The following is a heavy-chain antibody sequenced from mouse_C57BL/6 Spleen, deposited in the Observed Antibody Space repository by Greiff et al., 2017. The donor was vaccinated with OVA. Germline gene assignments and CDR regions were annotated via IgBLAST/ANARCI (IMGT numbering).Heavy chain of an antibody. CDR1: GFTFSNSY. V-gene: IGHV5-16*01. CDR2: INYDGSST. Sequence: EVLLVESEGGLVQPGSSMKLSCTASGFTFSNSYMAWVRQVPEQGLEWVAKINYDGSSTYYLDSLKSRFIISRDNAKNILYLQMSSLKSEDTATYYCARETAQAIYFDYWGKGTTLTVSS. CDR3: ARETAQAIYFDY. D-gene: IGHD3-2*02. J-gene: IGHJ2*01.